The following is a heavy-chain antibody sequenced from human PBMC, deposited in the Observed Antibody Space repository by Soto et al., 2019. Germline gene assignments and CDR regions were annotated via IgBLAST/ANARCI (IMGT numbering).Heavy chain of an antibody. Sequence: SETLSLTCTVSGGSISSSSYYWGWIRQPPGKGLEWIGSIYYSGSTYYNPSLKSRVTISVDTSKNQFSLKLSSVTAADTAVYYCARSGKVPAAIGYYYYYGMDVWGQGTTVTVSS. CDR3: ARSGKVPAAIGYYYYYGMDV. V-gene: IGHV4-39*01. D-gene: IGHD2-2*01. CDR2: IYYSGST. J-gene: IGHJ6*02. CDR1: GGSISSSSYY.